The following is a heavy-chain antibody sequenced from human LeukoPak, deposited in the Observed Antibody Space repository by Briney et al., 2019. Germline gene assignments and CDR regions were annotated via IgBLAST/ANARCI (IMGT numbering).Heavy chain of an antibody. CDR1: GGSISSGEYY. J-gene: IGHJ3*02. CDR3: ARRNI. CDR2: NYYSGST. Sequence: SETLSLTCTVSGGSISSGEYYWSCKRQPPGKGLEWIGYNYYSGSTYYNPYLKSRVTISVATCKSQFSLKLSCVSVAVTAGYDGARRNIWGQGTMVTVSS. V-gene: IGHV4-30-4*01.